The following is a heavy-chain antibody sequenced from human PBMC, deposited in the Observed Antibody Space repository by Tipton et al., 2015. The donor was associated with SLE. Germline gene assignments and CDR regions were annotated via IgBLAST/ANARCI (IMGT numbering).Heavy chain of an antibody. J-gene: IGHJ4*02. V-gene: IGHV3-30*04. CDR2: ISYDGSNK. D-gene: IGHD2-15*01. CDR3: ARRVCSGGSCYSDY. Sequence: SLRLSCAASGFTFSSYAMHWVRQAPGKGLEWVAVISYDGSNKYYADSVKGRFTISRDNSKNTLYLQMNSLRAEDTAVYYCARRVCSGGSCYSDYWGQGTLVTVSS. CDR1: GFTFSSYA.